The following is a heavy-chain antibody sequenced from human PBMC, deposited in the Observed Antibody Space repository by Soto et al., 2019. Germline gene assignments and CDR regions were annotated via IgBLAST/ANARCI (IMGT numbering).Heavy chain of an antibody. CDR1: GGSISSGGYY. CDR2: IYYSGST. D-gene: IGHD4-17*01. J-gene: IGHJ6*03. Sequence: PSETLSLTCTVSGGSISSGGYYWSWIRQHPGKGLEWIGYIYYSGSTYYNPSLESRVTISVDTSKNQFSLKLSSVTAADTAVYYCARVATVTQYYYYYYYMDVWGKGTTVTVSS. V-gene: IGHV4-31*03. CDR3: ARVATVTQYYYYYYYMDV.